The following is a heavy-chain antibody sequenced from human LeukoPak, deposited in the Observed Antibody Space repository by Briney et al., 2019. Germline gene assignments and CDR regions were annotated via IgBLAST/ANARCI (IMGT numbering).Heavy chain of an antibody. V-gene: IGHV3-7*01. J-gene: IGHJ4*02. CDR1: GFTFSSYW. CDR3: ASGYQSRFLEWLYY. CDR2: MKQDGSEK. Sequence: GGSLRLSCAASGFTFSSYWMSWVGQAPGKGLEWVANMKQDGSEKYYVDSVKGRFTISRDNAKNSLYLQMNSLRAEDTAVHYCASGYQSRFLEWLYYWGQGTLVTVSS. D-gene: IGHD3-3*01.